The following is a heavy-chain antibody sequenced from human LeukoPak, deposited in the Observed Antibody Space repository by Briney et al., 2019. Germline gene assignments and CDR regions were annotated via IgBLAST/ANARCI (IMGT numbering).Heavy chain of an antibody. J-gene: IGHJ4*02. V-gene: IGHV3-21*01. CDR3: ASSGVYSGWRFDY. CDR1: GFTFSSYT. D-gene: IGHD6-19*01. Sequence: GGSLRLSCAASGFTFSSYTMHWIRQAPGKGLEWVSSISGSNSYIFYADSVKGRFTVSRDNAKDSLYLQMNSLRAEDTAVYYCASSGVYSGWRFDYWGQGTLVTVSS. CDR2: ISGSNSYI.